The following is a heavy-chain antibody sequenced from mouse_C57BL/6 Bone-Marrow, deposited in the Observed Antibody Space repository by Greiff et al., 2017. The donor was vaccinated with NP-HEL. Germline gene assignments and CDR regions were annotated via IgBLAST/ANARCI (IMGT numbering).Heavy chain of an antibody. D-gene: IGHD1-1*01. V-gene: IGHV1-54*01. J-gene: IGHJ2*01. CDR2: INPGSGGT. CDR1: GYAFTNYL. CDR3: ARDGYGSSYDY. Sequence: VQLQQSGAELVRPGTSVKVSCKASGYAFTNYLIEWVKQRPGQGLEWIGVINPGSGGTNYNEKFKGKATLTADKSSGTAYMQLSSLTSEDSAVYFCARDGYGSSYDYWGQGTTLTVSS.